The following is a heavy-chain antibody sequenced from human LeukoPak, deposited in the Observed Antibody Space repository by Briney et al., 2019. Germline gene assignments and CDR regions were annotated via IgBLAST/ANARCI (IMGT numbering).Heavy chain of an antibody. CDR1: GFTFSSYA. Sequence: PGASLRLSCAASGFTFSSYAMSWVRQAPGKGLEWVSAISGSGGSTYYADSVKGRFTISRDNSKNTLYLQMNSPRAEDTAVYYCAKNEGSIVVVVAAPFDYWGQGTLVTVSS. CDR3: AKNEGSIVVVVAAPFDY. CDR2: ISGSGGST. D-gene: IGHD2-15*01. J-gene: IGHJ4*02. V-gene: IGHV3-23*01.